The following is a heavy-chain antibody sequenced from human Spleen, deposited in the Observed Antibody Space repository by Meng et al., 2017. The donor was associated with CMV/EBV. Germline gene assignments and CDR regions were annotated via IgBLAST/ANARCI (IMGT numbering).Heavy chain of an antibody. V-gene: IGHV3-7*01. CDR1: GFTVSSNE. D-gene: IGHD1-14*01. Sequence: GGSLRLSCAASGFTVSSNEMSWVRQAPGKELKWVANISPDGSVTYYVDSVTGRFTISRDNTKASFYLQMTSLRAEDTAVYYCLTETSLKGFDYWGQGSLVTVSS. CDR2: ISPDGSVT. J-gene: IGHJ4*02. CDR3: LTETSLKGFDY.